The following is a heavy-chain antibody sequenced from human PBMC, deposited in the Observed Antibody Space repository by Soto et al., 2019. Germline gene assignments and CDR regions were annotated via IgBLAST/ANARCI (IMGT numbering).Heavy chain of an antibody. CDR2: IYHSGRT. Sequence: PSETLSLTWAVAGYSISSGYYWGWIRQPPGKGLEWMGSIYHSGRTYYNTSLTRRLRIYLDTSKNKLSLKMTCVSAADTAPNHCATTSWSFQYWGQGTLVTVSS. V-gene: IGHV4-38-2*01. CDR3: ATTSWSFQY. J-gene: IGHJ4*02. D-gene: IGHD1-26*01. CDR1: GYSISSGYY.